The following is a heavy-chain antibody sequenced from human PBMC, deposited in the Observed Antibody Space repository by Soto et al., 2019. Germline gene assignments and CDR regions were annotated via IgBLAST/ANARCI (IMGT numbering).Heavy chain of an antibody. CDR1: GFTFSSYA. J-gene: IGHJ4*02. Sequence: HPGGSLRLSCAASGFTFSSYAMSWVRQAPGKGLEWVSAISGSGGSTYYADSVKGRFTISRDNSKNTLYLQMNSLRAEDTAVYYCAKDSSSWYYFDYWGQGTLVTVSS. CDR2: ISGSGGST. CDR3: AKDSSSWYYFDY. D-gene: IGHD6-13*01. V-gene: IGHV3-23*01.